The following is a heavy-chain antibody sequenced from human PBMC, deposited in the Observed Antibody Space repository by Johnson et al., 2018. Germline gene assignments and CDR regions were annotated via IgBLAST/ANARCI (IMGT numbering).Heavy chain of an antibody. D-gene: IGHD1-7*01. J-gene: IGHJ1*01. CDR1: GFTFSSYA. V-gene: IGHV3-23*04. CDR2: ISSSGGST. CDR3: AKEIIGTTQGH. Sequence: VQLVQSGGALVQPGGSLRLSCAASGFTFSSYAMSWVRQAPGKGLECVSVISSSGGSTYYEDSVKGRFTISRDNSRKTLYLQMNSLRAEDTAVYYRAKEIIGTTQGHWGQGTLVTVSS.